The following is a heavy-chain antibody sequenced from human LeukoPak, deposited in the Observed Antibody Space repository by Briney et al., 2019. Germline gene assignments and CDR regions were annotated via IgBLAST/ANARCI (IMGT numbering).Heavy chain of an antibody. J-gene: IGHJ3*02. CDR3: ARDRGYYDNHDAFDI. CDR2: ISYDGSNK. D-gene: IGHD3-22*01. Sequence: GGSLRLSCAASGFTFDDYGMSWVRQAPGKGLEWVAVISYDGSNKYYADSVKGRFTISRDNSKNTLYLQMNSLRAEDTAVYYCARDRGYYDNHDAFDIWGQGTMVTVSS. V-gene: IGHV3-30*03. CDR1: GFTFDDYG.